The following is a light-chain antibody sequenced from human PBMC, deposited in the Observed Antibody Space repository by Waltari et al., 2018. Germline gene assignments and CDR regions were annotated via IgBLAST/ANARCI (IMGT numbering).Light chain of an antibody. V-gene: IGKV1-17*01. Sequence: DIQMSQSPSSLSASVGDRVTITCRASLDINNYLNWYQQKPGKAPKLLIYYSNTLTSGVPSRFSGGGSGTEFTLTITSLQPEDFATYYCQQGNSDPRTFGQGTKVEIK. CDR2: YSN. CDR1: LDINNY. CDR3: QQGNSDPRT. J-gene: IGKJ1*01.